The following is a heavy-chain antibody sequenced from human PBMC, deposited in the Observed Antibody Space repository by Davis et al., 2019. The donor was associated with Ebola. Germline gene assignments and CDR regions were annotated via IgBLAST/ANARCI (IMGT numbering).Heavy chain of an antibody. V-gene: IGHV5-51*01. D-gene: IGHD6-13*01. J-gene: IGHJ5*02. CDR1: AYSPTSYW. CDR3: ARRRSIVAAGNGFDP. Sequence: SCKGSAYSPTSYWFGSVRQLPGKGLEWMGIIYPGDSDTRYSPSFQGQVTISADKSSSTAYLQWRSLKASDTAMYYCARRRSIVAAGNGFDPWGQGTLVAVSS. CDR2: IYPGDSDT.